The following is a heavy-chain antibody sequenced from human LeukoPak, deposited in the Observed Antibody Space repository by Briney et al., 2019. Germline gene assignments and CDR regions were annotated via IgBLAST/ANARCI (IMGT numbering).Heavy chain of an antibody. D-gene: IGHD3-10*01. CDR2: ISWNSGSI. CDR3: AKDRGSGHWYFDL. CDR1: GFTFDDYA. J-gene: IGHJ2*01. V-gene: IGHV3-9*03. Sequence: TGGSLRLSCAACGFTFDDYAMHWVRQAPGKGLEWVSGISWNSGSIGYADSVKGRFTISRDNAKNSLYLQMNSLRAEDMALYYCAKDRGSGHWYFDLWGRGTLVTVSS.